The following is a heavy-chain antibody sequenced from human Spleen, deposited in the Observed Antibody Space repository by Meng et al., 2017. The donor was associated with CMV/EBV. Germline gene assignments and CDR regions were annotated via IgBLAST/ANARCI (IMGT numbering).Heavy chain of an antibody. CDR1: GGSFSGYY. CDR2: IIHSGST. V-gene: IGHV4-34*12. J-gene: IGHJ6*02. CDR3: ARAFCSSASCYYYYAMDV. D-gene: IGHD2-2*01. Sequence: SQTLSLTCAVHGGSFSGYYWSWIRQPPGKGLEWIGEIIHSGSTNYNPSLKNRVTISVDTSKNQFSLKLRSVTAADTAVYYCARAFCSSASCYYYYAMDVWGQGTTVTVSS.